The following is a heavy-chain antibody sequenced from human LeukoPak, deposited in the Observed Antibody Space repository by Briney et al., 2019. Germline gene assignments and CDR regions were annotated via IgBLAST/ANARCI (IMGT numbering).Heavy chain of an antibody. D-gene: IGHD2-2*01. CDR1: GGTFSSYA. J-gene: IGHJ4*02. V-gene: IGHV1-69*06. CDR3: AHARDCSSTSCYQYYFDY. CDR2: IIPIFGTA. Sequence: SVKVSCKASGGTFSSYAISWVRQAPGQGLEWMGGIIPIFGTANYAQKFQDRVTITADKSTSTACMELSSLRSEDTAVYYCAHARDCSSTSCYQYYFDYWGQGTLVTVSS.